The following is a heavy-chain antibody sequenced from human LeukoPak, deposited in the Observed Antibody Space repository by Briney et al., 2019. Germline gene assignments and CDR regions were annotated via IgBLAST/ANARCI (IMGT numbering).Heavy chain of an antibody. CDR2: INLNGGST. Sequence: GGSLRLSCAASGFTFDDYGMSWVRQAPGKGLEWVSYINLNGGSTVYADSVKGRFTISRDNAKNSLYLQMSSLRAEDTALYYCARRDCDTIKCRGSNWFDPWGQGTLVSVSS. CDR3: ARRDCDTIKCRGSNWFDP. J-gene: IGHJ5*02. D-gene: IGHD3-22*01. CDR1: GFTFDDYG. V-gene: IGHV3-20*04.